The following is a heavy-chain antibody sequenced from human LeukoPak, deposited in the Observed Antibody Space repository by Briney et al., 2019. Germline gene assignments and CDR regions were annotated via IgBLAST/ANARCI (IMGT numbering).Heavy chain of an antibody. J-gene: IGHJ5*02. D-gene: IGHD4-17*01. CDR3: AKAGDKTMTPGS. CDR1: GFTFSSYA. CDR2: ISGSGGST. Sequence: GGSLRLSCAASGFTFSSYAMTWVRQAPGKGLEWVSVISGSGGSTYYADSVKGRFTISRDNSKNTLHVQMNSLRAEDTAVYYCAKAGDKTMTPGSWGQGTLVTVSS. V-gene: IGHV3-23*01.